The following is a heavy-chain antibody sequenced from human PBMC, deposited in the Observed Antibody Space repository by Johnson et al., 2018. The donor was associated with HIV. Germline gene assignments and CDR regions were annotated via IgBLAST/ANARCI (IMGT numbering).Heavy chain of an antibody. CDR1: RFTFDDYA. D-gene: IGHD1-26*01. J-gene: IGHJ3*02. CDR2: INSDGSST. V-gene: IGHV3-74*02. CDR3: ATFGGGSFHAFDI. Sequence: MLLVESGGVVVQPGGSLRLSCETSRFTFDDYAMHWVRQAPGKGLEWVSRINSDGSSTNYADSVKGRFTISRENAKNTLYMQMNSLRAEDTAVYYCATFGGGSFHAFDIWGQGTMVTVSS.